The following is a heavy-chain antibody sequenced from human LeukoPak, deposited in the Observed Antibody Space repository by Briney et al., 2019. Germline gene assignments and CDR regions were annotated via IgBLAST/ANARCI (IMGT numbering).Heavy chain of an antibody. D-gene: IGHD1-7*01. CDR1: GGSFSGYY. J-gene: IGHJ4*02. Sequence: SETLSLTCAVYGGSFSGYYWSWIRQPPGKGLEWIGEINHSGSTNYNPSLKSRVTISVDTSKNQFSLKLSSVTAADTAVYYCARGVDWNCDYWGQGTLVTVSS. V-gene: IGHV4-34*01. CDR2: INHSGST. CDR3: ARGVDWNCDY.